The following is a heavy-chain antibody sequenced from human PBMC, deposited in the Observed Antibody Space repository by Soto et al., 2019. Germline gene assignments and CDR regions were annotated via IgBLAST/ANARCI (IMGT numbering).Heavy chain of an antibody. CDR1: GYTFTSYG. V-gene: IGHV1-18*01. J-gene: IGHJ4*02. Sequence: QVQLVKSGAEMKKPGASVKVSCKASGYTFTSYGISWVRQAPGQGLEWMGWISAYNGNTNYAQMLQVRVTMTTDTSTSTAYMELRSLTSDDTAVYYCARDLAAGLVDYRGQGTLVTVSS. CDR2: ISAYNGNT. D-gene: IGHD6-19*01. CDR3: ARDLAAGLVDY.